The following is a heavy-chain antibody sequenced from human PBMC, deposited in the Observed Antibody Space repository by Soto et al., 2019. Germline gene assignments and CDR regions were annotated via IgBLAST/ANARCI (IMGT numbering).Heavy chain of an antibody. Sequence: SETLSLTCAVSGGSISSGGYSWSWIRQPPGKGLEWIGYIYHSGSTYYNPSLKSRVTISVDRSKNQFSLKLSSVTAADTAVYYCARGSYDSSGYYEATFDYWGQGTLVTVSS. CDR1: GGSISSGGYS. D-gene: IGHD3-22*01. CDR3: ARGSYDSSGYYEATFDY. V-gene: IGHV4-30-2*01. J-gene: IGHJ4*02. CDR2: IYHSGST.